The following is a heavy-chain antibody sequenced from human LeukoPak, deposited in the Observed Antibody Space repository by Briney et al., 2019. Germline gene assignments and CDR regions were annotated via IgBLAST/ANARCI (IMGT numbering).Heavy chain of an antibody. CDR3: ARVRRNYDPPYYYYCGMDV. V-gene: IGHV1-2*02. CDR2: INPNSGGT. D-gene: IGHD1-7*01. J-gene: IGHJ6*02. Sequence: GASVKVSCKASGYTFTGYYMHWVRQAPGQGLEWMGWINPNSGGTNYAQKFQGRVTMTRDTSIGTAYMELSRLRSDDTAVYYCARVRRNYDPPYYYYCGMDVWGQGTTVTVSS. CDR1: GYTFTGYY.